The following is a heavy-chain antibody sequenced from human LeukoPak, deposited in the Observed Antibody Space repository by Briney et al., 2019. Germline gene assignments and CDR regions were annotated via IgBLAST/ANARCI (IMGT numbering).Heavy chain of an antibody. D-gene: IGHD3-22*01. CDR3: AREPPTDYYDSSGYYLLDY. CDR1: GFTFNSYG. Sequence: GGSLRLSCAASGFTFNSYGMHWVRQAPGKGLEWVAVIWYDGSNKYYADSVNGRFTISRDNSENTLYLQMNSLRAEDTAVYYCAREPPTDYYDSSGYYLLDYWGQGTLVTVSS. V-gene: IGHV3-33*08. J-gene: IGHJ4*02. CDR2: IWYDGSNK.